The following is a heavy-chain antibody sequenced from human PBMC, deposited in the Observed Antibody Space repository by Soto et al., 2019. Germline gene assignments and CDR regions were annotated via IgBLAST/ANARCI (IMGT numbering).Heavy chain of an antibody. CDR1: GGSVSSGSYY. J-gene: IGHJ6*02. D-gene: IGHD6-6*01. V-gene: IGHV4-61*01. CDR2: IYYSGST. Sequence: QVQLQESGPGLVKPSETLSLTCTVSGGSVSSGSYYWSWIRQPPGKGLEWIGYIYYSGSTNYNPSLESRVTISVDTSKNQFSLKLSSVTAADTAVYYCARDRVVHYYYGMDVWGQGTTVTVSS. CDR3: ARDRVVHYYYGMDV.